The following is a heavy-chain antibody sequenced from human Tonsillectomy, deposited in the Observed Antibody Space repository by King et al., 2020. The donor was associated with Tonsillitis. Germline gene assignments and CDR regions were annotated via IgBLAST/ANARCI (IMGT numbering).Heavy chain of an antibody. CDR2: ISDSGGIA. V-gene: IGHV3-23*04. CDR3: ANLAVTSGSYQLDY. CDR1: GFTFSSYA. D-gene: IGHD3-10*01. Sequence: VQLVESGGGLVQPGGSLRLSCAASGFTFSSYAMNWVRQAPGKGLEWVSAISDSGGIAYYADSVKGRITISRDNSKNTLYLQMNSLRAEDTAVYYCANLAVTSGSYQLDYWGQGTLVTVSS. J-gene: IGHJ4*02.